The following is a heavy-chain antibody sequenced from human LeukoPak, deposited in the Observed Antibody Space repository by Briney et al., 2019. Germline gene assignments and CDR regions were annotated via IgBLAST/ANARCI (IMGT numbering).Heavy chain of an antibody. CDR3: ARGRYGDYH. CDR2: INPDGSTT. V-gene: IGHV3-74*01. CDR1: GFSFNNYA. D-gene: IGHD4-17*01. J-gene: IGHJ4*02. Sequence: PGGSLRLSCAASGFSFNNYAMVWVRQAPGKGLVWVSGINPDGSTTTYADSVKGRFTISRENAKSTLYLHMNILRVEDTAVYYCARGRYGDYHWGQGILVTVSS.